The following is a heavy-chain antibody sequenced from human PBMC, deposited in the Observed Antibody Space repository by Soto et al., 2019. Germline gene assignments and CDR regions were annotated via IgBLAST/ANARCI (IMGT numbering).Heavy chain of an antibody. V-gene: IGHV3-53*01. CDR2: IYSGGST. CDR1: GFTVISNS. J-gene: IGHJ4*02. Sequence: EVQLVESGGGLIQPGGSLRLSCAASGFTVISNSMSWVRQAPGKGLGWDSVIYSGGSTYYADSVEGRFTISRDNSKNTLYLQMNSLRAEDTSVYYCARSYGTAWPYFDYWGQGTLVTVSS. CDR3: ARSYGTAWPYFDY. D-gene: IGHD1-1*01.